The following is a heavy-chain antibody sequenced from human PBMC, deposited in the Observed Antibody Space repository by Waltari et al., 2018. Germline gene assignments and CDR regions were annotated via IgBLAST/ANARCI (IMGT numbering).Heavy chain of an antibody. D-gene: IGHD4-17*01. CDR3: ASTTVTTYYDYYYMDV. CDR1: GGSISSGDYY. V-gene: IGHV4-30-4*08. J-gene: IGHJ6*03. CDR2: IYYRWST. Sequence: QVQLQESGPGLVKPSQTLSLTCTVSGGSISSGDYYWSWIRQPPGKGLEWIGYIYYRWSTDENTSLKSRVTISVDTSKNQFSLKLSSVTSTDKAVYYCASTTVTTYYDYYYMDVWGKGTTVTVSS.